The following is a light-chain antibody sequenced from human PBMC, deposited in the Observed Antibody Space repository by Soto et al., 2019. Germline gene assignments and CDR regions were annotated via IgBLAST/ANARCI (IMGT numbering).Light chain of an antibody. V-gene: IGKV3-11*01. J-gene: IGKJ5*01. CDR1: QNVDKF. CDR3: QQRKNWPPLT. CDR2: DSS. Sequence: EIELTQSPATLSLSPGETATLSCRASQNVDKFLAWYQQRPGQPPRLLIFDSSNRATGVPVRFSGSGSGTVFPLPIGSLEPEDSAVYYCQQRKNWPPLTFAQGTRLDI.